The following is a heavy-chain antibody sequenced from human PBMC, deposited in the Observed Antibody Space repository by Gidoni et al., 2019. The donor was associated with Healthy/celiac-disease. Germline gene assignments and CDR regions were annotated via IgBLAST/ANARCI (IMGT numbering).Heavy chain of an antibody. Sequence: EVQLLESGGGLVQPGGSLRLSCAASGFPFSIYAMRWVRQAPGKGLGLVSAISGSGGSTYYADSVKGRFTISRDNSKNTLYLQMNSLRAEDTAVYYCAKSSHGWGDGPFDYWGQGTLVTVSS. CDR2: ISGSGGST. CDR3: AKSSHGWGDGPFDY. J-gene: IGHJ4*02. V-gene: IGHV3-23*01. CDR1: GFPFSIYA. D-gene: IGHD2-21*02.